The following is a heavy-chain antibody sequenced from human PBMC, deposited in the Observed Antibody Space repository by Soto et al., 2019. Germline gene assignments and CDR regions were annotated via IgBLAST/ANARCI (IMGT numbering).Heavy chain of an antibody. CDR2: INPNSGGT. CDR3: ARGSSYYDFWSGSHLYYGMDV. Sequence: GASVKVSCKASGYTFTGYYMHWVRQAPGQGLEWMGWINPNSGGTNYAQKFQGRVTMTRDTSISTAYMELSRLRSDDTAVYYCARGSSYYDFWSGSHLYYGMDVWGQGTTVTVS. J-gene: IGHJ6*02. D-gene: IGHD3-3*01. V-gene: IGHV1-2*02. CDR1: GYTFTGYY.